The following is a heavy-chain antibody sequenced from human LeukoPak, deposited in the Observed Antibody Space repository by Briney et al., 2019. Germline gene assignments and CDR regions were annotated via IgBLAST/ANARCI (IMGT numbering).Heavy chain of an antibody. CDR3: TRALMTTTDY. CDR1: GFTFGDYA. V-gene: IGHV3-49*04. D-gene: IGHD4-11*01. CDR2: IRSKAYGGTT. Sequence: GRSLRLSCTASGFTFGDYAMSWVRQAPGKGLEWVGFIRSKAYGGTTEYAASVKGRFTISRDDSKSIAYLQMNSLKTEDTAVYYCTRALMTTTDYWGQGTLVTVSS. J-gene: IGHJ4*02.